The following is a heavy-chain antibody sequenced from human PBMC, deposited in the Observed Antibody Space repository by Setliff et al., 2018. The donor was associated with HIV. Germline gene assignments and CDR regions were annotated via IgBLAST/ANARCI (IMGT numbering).Heavy chain of an antibody. Sequence: PSETLSLTCSVSGGSMSRVYWTWIRQPPGKGLEWIGYVSASGTTKYNPSLQSRVTISGDPSKNQFSLRLSSVTAADTAVYYCAKEGSWNDDSGAFNIWGQGTMVTVSS. V-gene: IGHV4-4*08. CDR1: GGSMSRVY. CDR3: AKEGSWNDDSGAFNI. D-gene: IGHD1-1*01. CDR2: VSASGTT. J-gene: IGHJ3*02.